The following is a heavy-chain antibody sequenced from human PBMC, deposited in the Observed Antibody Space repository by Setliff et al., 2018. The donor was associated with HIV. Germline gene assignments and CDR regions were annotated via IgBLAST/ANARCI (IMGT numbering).Heavy chain of an antibody. D-gene: IGHD1-26*01. CDR1: GYTFSDYD. J-gene: IGHJ4*02. CDR2: ISAGTGNP. Sequence: ASVKVSCKASGYTFSDYDVAWVRQAPGQGLEWMGWISAGTGNPTYAQGFTGRFVFYWDTSVRTAYLQINSLEAEDTAVYYCARDRRVGSYDYWGQGALVTISS. CDR3: ARDRRVGSYDY. V-gene: IGHV7-4-1*02.